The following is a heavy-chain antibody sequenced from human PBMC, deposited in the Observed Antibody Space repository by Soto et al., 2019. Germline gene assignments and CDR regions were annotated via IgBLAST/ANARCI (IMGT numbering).Heavy chain of an antibody. CDR1: GYTFPKYD. V-gene: IGHV1-18*04. CDR3: VRQYYDFWTDYPDFDY. Sequence: GASVKLSCKTSGYTFPKYDIYWVRQAPGQGLEWLGLISPNSGRPSYAQKFEGRVTMTTDTSTTTAYLELRSLRSDDTAVYYCVRQYYDFWTDYPDFDYWGQGTRVTVSS. CDR2: ISPNSGRP. J-gene: IGHJ4*02. D-gene: IGHD3-3*01.